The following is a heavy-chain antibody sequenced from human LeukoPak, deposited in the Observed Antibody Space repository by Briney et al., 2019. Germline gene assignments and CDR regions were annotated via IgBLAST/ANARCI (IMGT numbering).Heavy chain of an antibody. Sequence: PGGSLRLSCAASEFTFSNFAMSWVRQAPGKGLEWVSTISGSGDNTYYADSVKGRFTISRDNSKNTLSLHMNTLRAEDTAVYYCAKDLLQTFFFDSSGYYSGAFGMWGQGTMVTVSP. CDR1: EFTFSNFA. V-gene: IGHV3-23*01. D-gene: IGHD3-22*01. J-gene: IGHJ3*02. CDR3: AKDLLQTFFFDSSGYYSGAFGM. CDR2: ISGSGDNT.